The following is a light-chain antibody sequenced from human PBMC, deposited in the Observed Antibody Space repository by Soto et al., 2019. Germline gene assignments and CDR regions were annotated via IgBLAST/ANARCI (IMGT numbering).Light chain of an antibody. Sequence: EIVLTQSPATLSLSPGERATLSCRASQSVSSYLAWYQLKPGQAPRLLIYDASNRATGIPARFSGSGSGTDFTLTISSLEPEDFAVYYCQQRSNWPTTTFGQGT. J-gene: IGKJ5*01. CDR1: QSVSSY. V-gene: IGKV3-11*01. CDR3: QQRSNWPTTT. CDR2: DAS.